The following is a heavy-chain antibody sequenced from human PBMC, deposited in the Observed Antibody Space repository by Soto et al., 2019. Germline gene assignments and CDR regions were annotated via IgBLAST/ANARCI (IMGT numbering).Heavy chain of an antibody. V-gene: IGHV3-23*01. CDR1: GFTFSSYA. J-gene: IGHJ4*02. CDR3: ARRGSGSYYDY. CDR2: ISGSGGST. D-gene: IGHD1-26*01. Sequence: EVQLLESGGGLVQPGGSLRLSYAAFGFTFSSYAMRWVRQAPVRGLEWVSAISGSGGSTYYADSVKGRFTISRDNSKNTLYLQMNSLRAEDTAVYYCARRGSGSYYDYWGQGTLVTVSS.